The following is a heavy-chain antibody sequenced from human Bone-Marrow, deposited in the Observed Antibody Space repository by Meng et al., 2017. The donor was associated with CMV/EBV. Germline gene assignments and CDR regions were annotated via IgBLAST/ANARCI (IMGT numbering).Heavy chain of an antibody. D-gene: IGHD7-27*01. Sequence: ASVKVSCKASGGTFSSYAISWVRQAPGQGLEWMGIINPSGGSTSYAQKFQGRVTMTRDTSISTAYMELSSLRSEDTAVYYCARVWGSIDYWGQGTLVTVSS. CDR1: GGTFSSYA. CDR2: INPSGGST. V-gene: IGHV1-46*01. CDR3: ARVWGSIDY. J-gene: IGHJ4*02.